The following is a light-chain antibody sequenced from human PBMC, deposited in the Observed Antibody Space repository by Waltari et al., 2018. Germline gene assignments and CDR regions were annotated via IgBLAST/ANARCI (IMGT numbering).Light chain of an antibody. CDR1: QSISSW. CDR3: QQYNSYPWT. Sequence: DIQLTQSPSTLSASVGDRVTITCRASQSISSWVTWYQQKPGKAHNPLIDKASILEGGVPSRFSGSGSGTEFTLTISSLQPDDFATYYCQQYNSYPWTFGQGTKVEIK. V-gene: IGKV1-5*03. CDR2: KAS. J-gene: IGKJ1*01.